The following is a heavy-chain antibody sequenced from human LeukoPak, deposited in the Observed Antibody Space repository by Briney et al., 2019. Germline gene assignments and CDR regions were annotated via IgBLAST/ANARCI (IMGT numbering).Heavy chain of an antibody. V-gene: IGHV1-2*02. CDR1: GYTFTGYY. Sequence: ASVKVSCKASGYTFTGYYMHWVRQAPGQGLEWMGWINPNSGGTNYAQKFQGRVTMTRDTSISTAYMELSRLRSDDTAVYYCARVGVLPFRFGGVTFFDYWGQGTLVTVSS. CDR3: ARVGVLPFRFGGVTFFDY. D-gene: IGHD3-16*01. CDR2: INPNSGGT. J-gene: IGHJ4*02.